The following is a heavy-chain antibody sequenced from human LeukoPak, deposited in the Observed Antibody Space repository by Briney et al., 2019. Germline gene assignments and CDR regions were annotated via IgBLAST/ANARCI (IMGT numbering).Heavy chain of an antibody. CDR2: INPSGGST. D-gene: IGHD2/OR15-2a*01. V-gene: IGHV1-46*01. Sequence: ASVKVSCRASGYTFTSYYMHWVRQARGQGLEWMGIINPSGGSTSYAQKFQGRVTITRDTSTSTVYMELSRLRSEDTAVYYCARPFSSSKAGDYWGQGTLVTVSS. CDR3: ARPFSSSKAGDY. CDR1: GYTFTSYY. J-gene: IGHJ4*02.